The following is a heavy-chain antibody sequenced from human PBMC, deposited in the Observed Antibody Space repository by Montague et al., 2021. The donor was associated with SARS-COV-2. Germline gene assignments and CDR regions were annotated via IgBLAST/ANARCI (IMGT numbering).Heavy chain of an antibody. D-gene: IGHD3-22*01. Sequence: SETLSLTCAVYDGSFSDYYWTWIRQPHGKGLEWIGEINHRGSTNYNPSLKSRVTISVDTSKNQFSLKMTSVTAADTAVYYCARGRQHINMVVVVVTGGEYYFDFWGQGTLVAVSS. CDR2: INHRGST. CDR3: ARGRQHINMVVVVVTGGEYYFDF. V-gene: IGHV4-34*01. J-gene: IGHJ4*02. CDR1: DGSFSDYY.